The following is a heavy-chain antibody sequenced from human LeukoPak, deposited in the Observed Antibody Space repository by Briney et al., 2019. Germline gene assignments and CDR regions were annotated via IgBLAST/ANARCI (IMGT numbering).Heavy chain of an antibody. Sequence: PGGSLRLSCAASGVTFSSYSMRWVRQAPGKGPEFVSVIGGGGVTTFYADSAKDRFTISRDNSKNTLYLEMGSLRAEDMAVYYCAREGGGSGLWYYDLWGRGTLVTVSS. CDR1: GVTFSSYS. D-gene: IGHD1-26*01. J-gene: IGHJ2*01. CDR2: IGGGGVTT. V-gene: IGHV3-64*02. CDR3: AREGGGSGLWYYDL.